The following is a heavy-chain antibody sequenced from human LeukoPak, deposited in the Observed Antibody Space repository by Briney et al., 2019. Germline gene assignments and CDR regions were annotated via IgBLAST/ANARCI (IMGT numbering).Heavy chain of an antibody. CDR1: GGSISNYY. CDR2: IYTSGST. Sequence: MPSETLSLTCTVSGGSISNYYWSWIRQPAGKGLEWIGRIYTSGSTNYNPSLKSRVTMSVDTSKNQFSLKLSSVTAADTAVYYCARVNDYGDFLDYWGQGTLVTVSS. CDR3: ARVNDYGDFLDY. V-gene: IGHV4-4*07. J-gene: IGHJ4*02. D-gene: IGHD4-17*01.